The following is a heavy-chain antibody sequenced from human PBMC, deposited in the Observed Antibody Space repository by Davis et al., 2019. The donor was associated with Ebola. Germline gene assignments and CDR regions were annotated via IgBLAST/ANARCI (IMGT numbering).Heavy chain of an antibody. CDR2: ISYDGSDK. J-gene: IGHJ3*02. Sequence: PGGSLRLSCAASGFTFSNYDMHWVRQAPGKGLEWVAVISYDGSDKYYAGSVKGRFTISRDNSKDTLYLQMTSLGAGDTALYYCASPIPVPGTPENGFDIWGQGTMVTVSS. CDR1: GFTFSNYD. V-gene: IGHV3-30*19. D-gene: IGHD6-13*01. CDR3: ASPIPVPGTPENGFDI.